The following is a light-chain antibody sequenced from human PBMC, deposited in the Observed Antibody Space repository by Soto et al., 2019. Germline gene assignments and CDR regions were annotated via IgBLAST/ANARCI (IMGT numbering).Light chain of an antibody. CDR3: HKYKKWPPEVT. V-gene: IGKV3-15*01. J-gene: IGKJ5*01. CDR2: DVS. CDR1: QSVGSD. Sequence: EIVLTQSPATLSVSPGERATLSCRASQSVGSDLAWYQQRPGQAPRLVMYDVSTRATGIPARFSGSESGTEFTLTISSLQSEDFAVYYCHKYKKWPPEVTFGQGTRLEIK.